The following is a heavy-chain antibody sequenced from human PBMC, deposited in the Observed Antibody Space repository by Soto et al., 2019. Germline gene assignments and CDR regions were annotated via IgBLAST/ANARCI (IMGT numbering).Heavy chain of an antibody. Sequence: PSETLSLTCTVSGGSISSYYWSWIRQPPGKGLEWIGYIYYTGSTNYNPSLKSRVTISVDTSKNQFSLKLSSVTAADTAVYYCARVWGYAFDYWGQGTLVTVSS. CDR1: GGSISSYY. V-gene: IGHV4-59*01. CDR3: ARVWGYAFDY. J-gene: IGHJ4*02. CDR2: IYYTGST. D-gene: IGHD3-16*01.